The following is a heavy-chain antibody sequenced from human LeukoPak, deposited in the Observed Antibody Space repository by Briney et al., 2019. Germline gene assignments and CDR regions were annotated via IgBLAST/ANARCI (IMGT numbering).Heavy chain of an antibody. V-gene: IGHV3-23*01. CDR2: ISGSGGST. J-gene: IGHJ3*02. CDR3: AKALCGGDCYSVGAFDI. Sequence: GGSLRLSCAASGFTFSSYAMSWVRQAPGKGLEWVSAISGSGGSTYYADSVKGRFTISRDNSKNTLYLQMNSLRAEDTAVYYCAKALCGGDCYSVGAFDIWGQGTMVTVSS. D-gene: IGHD2-21*02. CDR1: GFTFSSYA.